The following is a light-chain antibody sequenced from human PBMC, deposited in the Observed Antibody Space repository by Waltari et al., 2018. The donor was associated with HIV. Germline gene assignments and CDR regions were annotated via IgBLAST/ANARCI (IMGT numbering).Light chain of an antibody. CDR3: QSYDSFSVL. J-gene: IGLJ2*01. Sequence: NFMLTQPPSVSESPGKTVTLPCPRSRCSIAHHYVPVYQQRPGSSPTTVLYEDNQRPSGVPDRFSGSIDSSSNSASLSISGLKTEDEADYFCQSYDSFSVLFGGGTKLTVL. V-gene: IGLV6-57*01. CDR1: RCSIAHHY. CDR2: EDN.